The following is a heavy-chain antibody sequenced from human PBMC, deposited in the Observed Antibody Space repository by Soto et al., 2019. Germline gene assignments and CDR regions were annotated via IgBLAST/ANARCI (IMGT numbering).Heavy chain of an antibody. V-gene: IGHV3-21*01. CDR1: GFTFSSYS. CDR2: ISSSSSYI. CDR3: ARGVGFHGDYYFDY. Sequence: VQLVESGGGLVQPGGSLRLSCAASGFTFSSYSMNWVRQAPGKGLEWVSSISSSSSYIYYADSVKGRFTISRDNAKNSLYLQMNSLRAEDTAVYYCARGVGFHGDYYFDYWGQGTLVTVSS. D-gene: IGHD4-17*01. J-gene: IGHJ4*02.